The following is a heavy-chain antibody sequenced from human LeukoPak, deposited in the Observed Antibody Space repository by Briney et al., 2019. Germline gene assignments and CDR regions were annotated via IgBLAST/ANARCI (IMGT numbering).Heavy chain of an antibody. CDR1: GGAFSGYH. CDR2: VNHRGMT. Sequence: SQTLSLTCAVYGGAFSGYHCNWIRQAPGKGLEWIGEVNHRGMTNYNPSLKSRVIISADTSKNQFSLKLDSVTAADTAIYYCARDPTSEISVPHYFDDWGQGTLVTVSS. D-gene: IGHD5/OR15-5a*01. J-gene: IGHJ4*02. CDR3: ARDPTSEISVPHYFDD. V-gene: IGHV4-34*01.